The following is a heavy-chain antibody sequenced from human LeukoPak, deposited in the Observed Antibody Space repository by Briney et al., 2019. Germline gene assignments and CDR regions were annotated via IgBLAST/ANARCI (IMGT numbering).Heavy chain of an antibody. V-gene: IGHV4-34*01. J-gene: IGHJ4*02. CDR2: INHSGST. D-gene: IGHD3-9*01. Sequence: SETLSLTCAVYGGSFSGYYWSWIRQPPGKGLEWIGEINHSGSTNYNPSLKSRVTISVDTSKNQFALKLSSVTAADTAVYYCAVTYYDILTGYSPSDYWGQGTLVTVSS. CDR3: AVTYYDILTGYSPSDY. CDR1: GGSFSGYY.